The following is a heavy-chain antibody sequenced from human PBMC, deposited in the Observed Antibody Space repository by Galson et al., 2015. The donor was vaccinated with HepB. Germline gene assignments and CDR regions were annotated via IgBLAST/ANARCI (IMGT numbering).Heavy chain of an antibody. D-gene: IGHD2-21*01. J-gene: IGHJ3*01. CDR3: ATVAWVINPGFDV. CDR1: GFPFPAYA. V-gene: IGHV3-30-3*02. CDR2: ISDDGNKK. Sequence: SGAEVKKPGESLKISCAASGFPFPAYAMHWVRQTPGKGLDWVAKISDDGNKKNYGDSVKGRFTISRDNSKDTLYLQMNSLKPEDTAVYYCATVAWVINPGFDVCGQGTTVFVSA.